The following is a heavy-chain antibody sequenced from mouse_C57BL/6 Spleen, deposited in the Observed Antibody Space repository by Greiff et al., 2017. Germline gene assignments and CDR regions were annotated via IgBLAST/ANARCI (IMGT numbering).Heavy chain of an antibody. CDR1: GFTFTDYY. D-gene: IGHD4-1*01. V-gene: IGHV7-3*01. CDR2: IRHKANGYTT. J-gene: IGHJ1*03. Sequence: DVMLVESGGGLVQPGGSLSLSCAASGFTFTDYYMSWVRQPPGKALEWLGFIRHKANGYTTEYSASVKGRFTISRYNSRSILNLQMNALRAEDSATYYGARALGGWYFDVWGTGTTVTVSS. CDR3: ARALGGWYFDV.